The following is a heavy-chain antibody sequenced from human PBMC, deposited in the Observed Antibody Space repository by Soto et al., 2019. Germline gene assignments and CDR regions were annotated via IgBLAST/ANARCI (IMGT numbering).Heavy chain of an antibody. J-gene: IGHJ4*02. D-gene: IGHD4-4*01. CDR1: GFTFSTYG. Sequence: GGSLRLSCAASGFTFSTYGMHWVRQSPGKGLEWVAVISFEGSNKYFAESVKGRFTISRDDSKNTVYLQMNTLRPEDTAVYYCARDLTDYNYEYKFGFWGQGTLVTVSS. CDR3: ARDLTDYNYEYKFGF. V-gene: IGHV3-30*03. CDR2: ISFEGSNK.